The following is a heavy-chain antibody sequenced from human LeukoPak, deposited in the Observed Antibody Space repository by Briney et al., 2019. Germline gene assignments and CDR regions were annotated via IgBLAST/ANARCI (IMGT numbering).Heavy chain of an antibody. CDR3: ARDGSSSWYLSYYYYYGMDV. D-gene: IGHD6-13*01. Sequence: SVKVSCKASGGTFSSYAISWVRQAPGQGLEWMGGIIPIFGTANYAQKFQGRVTITADESTSTAYMELSSLRSEDTAVYYCARDGSSSWYLSYYYYYGMDVWGQGTLVTVSS. CDR1: GGTFSSYA. CDR2: IIPIFGTA. J-gene: IGHJ6*02. V-gene: IGHV1-69*13.